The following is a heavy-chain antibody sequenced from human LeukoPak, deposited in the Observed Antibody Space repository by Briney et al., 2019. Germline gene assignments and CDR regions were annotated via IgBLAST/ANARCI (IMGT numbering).Heavy chain of an antibody. CDR1: GFTFSSYA. CDR3: ARDTYSSSWDYFDY. Sequence: GGSLRLSCAASGFTFSSYAMSWVRQAPGKGLEWVSVIYSGGSTFYADSVKGRFTISRDNSKNTLYLQMNTLRAEDTAVYYCARDTYSSSWDYFDYWGQGTLVTVSS. D-gene: IGHD6-13*01. J-gene: IGHJ4*02. CDR2: IYSGGST. V-gene: IGHV3-53*01.